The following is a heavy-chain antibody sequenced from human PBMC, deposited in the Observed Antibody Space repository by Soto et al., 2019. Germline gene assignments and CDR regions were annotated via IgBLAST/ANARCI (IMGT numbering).Heavy chain of an antibody. CDR2: IKSKTDGGTT. Sequence: EVQLVESGGGLVKPGGSLRLSCAASGFTFSNAWMSWVRQAPGKGLEWVGRIKSKTDGGTTDYAAPVKGRFTISRDDSKNTLYLQMNSLKTEDTAVYYCTTTGYYYGSGSYPYYFDYWGQGTLVTVS. J-gene: IGHJ4*02. CDR1: GFTFSNAW. V-gene: IGHV3-15*01. CDR3: TTTGYYYGSGSYPYYFDY. D-gene: IGHD3-10*01.